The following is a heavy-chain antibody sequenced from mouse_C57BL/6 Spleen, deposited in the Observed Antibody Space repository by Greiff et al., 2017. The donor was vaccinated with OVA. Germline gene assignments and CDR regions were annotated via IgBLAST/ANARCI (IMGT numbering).Heavy chain of an antibody. CDR3: AREGSDYDGYFEV. J-gene: IGHJ1*03. D-gene: IGHD2-4*01. CDR1: GFTFSDYY. CDR2: INYDGSST. Sequence: DVHLVESEGGLVQPGRSMKLSCTASGFTFSDYYMAWVRQVPAKGLEWVANINYDGSSTYYLDSLKSRFILSRDNAKNILYLQMSRLKSEDTATYYCAREGSDYDGYFEVRGTGTTVTFAS. V-gene: IGHV5-16*01.